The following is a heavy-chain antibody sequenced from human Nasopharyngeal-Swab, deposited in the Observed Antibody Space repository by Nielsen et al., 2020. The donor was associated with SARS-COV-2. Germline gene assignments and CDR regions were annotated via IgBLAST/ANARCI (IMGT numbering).Heavy chain of an antibody. D-gene: IGHD4-23*01. V-gene: IGHV3-74*01. CDR2: INTDGRRT. CDR1: GFSFSTFW. Sequence: GGSLRLSCAASGFSFSTFWRHWVRQVPGEGLVWVSRINTDGRRTNYAESVKGRFTISRDNVKNMLYLQMNNLRPEDTAVYYCARDLGGFGGYWGQGTLATVSS. CDR3: ARDLGGFGGY. J-gene: IGHJ4*02.